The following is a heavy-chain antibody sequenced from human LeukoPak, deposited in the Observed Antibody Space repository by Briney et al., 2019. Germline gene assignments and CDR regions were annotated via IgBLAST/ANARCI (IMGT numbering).Heavy chain of an antibody. V-gene: IGHV3-23*01. Sequence: GGSLRLSCAASDFTFRTYAMTWVRQAPGKGLEWVSAISDSGSNTFYADSVRGRFTISRDNSKNMLYLHMNTLRVADTAMSYFVRGRGWFYLWGQGTLVTVSS. CDR1: DFTFRTYA. J-gene: IGHJ5*02. CDR3: VRGRGWFYL. CDR2: ISDSGSNT.